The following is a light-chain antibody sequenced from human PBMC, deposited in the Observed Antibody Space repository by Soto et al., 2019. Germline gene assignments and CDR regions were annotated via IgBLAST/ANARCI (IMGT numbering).Light chain of an antibody. J-gene: IGKJ1*01. CDR3: QQYNDWPRT. V-gene: IGKV3-15*01. CDR1: QSVSSY. Sequence: EIVLTQSPATLSLSPGERATLSCRASQSVSSYLAWYQQKPGQSPRLLIYGASTRATGIPARFSGSGSGTQFTLTISSLQSEDFAFYYCQQYNDWPRTFGQGTKVDIK. CDR2: GAS.